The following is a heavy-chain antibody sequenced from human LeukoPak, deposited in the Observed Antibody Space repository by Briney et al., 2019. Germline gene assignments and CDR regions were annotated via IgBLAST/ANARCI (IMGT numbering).Heavy chain of an antibody. D-gene: IGHD3-22*01. CDR1: GGSISSYY. J-gene: IGHJ3*02. Sequence: KPSGTPSPTCTVPGGSISSYYWSWVRQPAGVGLGWIGRIYTSGSTDYNPSLNSRVTMSVDTSKNQFSLKLSSVTAADTAVYYCARDRGYYDSSGYYAFDIWGQGTMVTVSS. V-gene: IGHV4-4*07. CDR2: IYTSGST. CDR3: ARDRGYYDSSGYYAFDI.